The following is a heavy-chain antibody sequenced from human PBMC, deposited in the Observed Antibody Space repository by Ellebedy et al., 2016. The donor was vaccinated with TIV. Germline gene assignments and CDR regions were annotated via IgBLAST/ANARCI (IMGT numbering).Heavy chain of an antibody. CDR1: GGSFSGYY. CDR2: INHSGST. CDR3: VGRRYYGDSGAFDL. J-gene: IGHJ3*01. Sequence: SETLSLTCAVYGGSFSGYYWSWIRQPPGKGLEWIGEINHSGSTNYNPSLKSRVTISVDTSKNQFSLKLSSVTAADTAVYYCVGRRYYGDSGAFDLWGQGTMDTVSS. D-gene: IGHD3-3*01. V-gene: IGHV4-34*01.